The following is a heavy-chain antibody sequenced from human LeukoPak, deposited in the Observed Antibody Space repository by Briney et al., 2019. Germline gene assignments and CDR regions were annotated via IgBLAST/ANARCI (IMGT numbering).Heavy chain of an antibody. CDR1: GFTFSTYS. CDR3: ARDNPLWFAGSYSHTFDY. V-gene: IGHV3-48*01. CDR2: ISSSSSTI. Sequence: GGSLRLSCAASGFTFSTYSMNWVRQAPGKGLEWVSYISSSSSTIYYADSVKGRFTISRDNSKNTLYLQMNSLRAEDTAVYYCARDNPLWFAGSYSHTFDYWGQGTLVTVSS. D-gene: IGHD3-10*01. J-gene: IGHJ4*02.